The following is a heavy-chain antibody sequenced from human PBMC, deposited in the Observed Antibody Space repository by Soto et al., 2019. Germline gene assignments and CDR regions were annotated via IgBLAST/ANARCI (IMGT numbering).Heavy chain of an antibody. CDR2: ISSSSSTI. CDR1: GLTLSSYG. D-gene: IGHD6-19*01. V-gene: IGHV3-48*02. Sequence: HPGGSLRISCAASGLTLSSYGMNWVRKATGKGLEWVSYISSSSSTIYYADSVKGRFTISRDNAKNSLYLQMNSLRDEDTAVYYCARGLSSGWYSKYYYGMDVWGQGTTVTVSS. CDR3: ARGLSSGWYSKYYYGMDV. J-gene: IGHJ6*02.